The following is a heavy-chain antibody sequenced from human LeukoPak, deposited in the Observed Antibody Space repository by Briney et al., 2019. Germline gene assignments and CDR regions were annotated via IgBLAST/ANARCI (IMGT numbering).Heavy chain of an antibody. Sequence: SETLSLTCTVSGGSISSSSNYWGWIRQPPGKGLEWIGTIYSTGNTYYNPSLKSRLTISVDTSKNQFSLKLSSVTAADTAVCYCARGGESGYDTWGQGSLVTVSS. J-gene: IGHJ5*02. CDR1: GGSISSSSNY. D-gene: IGHD5-12*01. CDR3: ARGGESGYDT. V-gene: IGHV4-39*01. CDR2: IYSTGNT.